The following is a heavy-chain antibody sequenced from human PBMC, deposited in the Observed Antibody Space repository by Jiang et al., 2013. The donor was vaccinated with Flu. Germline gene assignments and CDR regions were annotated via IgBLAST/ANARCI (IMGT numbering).Heavy chain of an antibody. CDR2: IFSTGSP. V-gene: IGHV4-31*03. CDR1: GTSITLGGYY. J-gene: IGHJ4*02. CDR3: ARGTGAVEG. Sequence: SQTLSLTCSXSGTSITLGGYYWSWIRHQPGKGLEWIGYIFSTGSPKYHPSLKSRVAISIDTSKNVFSLTLSSVTAADTAVYYCARGTGAVEGWGQGSLVTVSS. D-gene: IGHD1-1*01.